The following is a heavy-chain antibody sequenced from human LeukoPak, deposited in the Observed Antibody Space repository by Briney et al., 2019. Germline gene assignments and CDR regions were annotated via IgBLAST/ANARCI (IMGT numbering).Heavy chain of an antibody. D-gene: IGHD3-9*01. Sequence: SETLSLTCSVSGGSMNSYYWSWLRQSTGKGLEWIGYIYYSGSTNYNPSLKSRVTISVDTSKNQFSLKLSSVTAADTAVYYCARHVWLQPFDYWGQGTLVTVSS. CDR2: IYYSGST. CDR1: GGSMNSYY. V-gene: IGHV4-59*08. J-gene: IGHJ4*02. CDR3: ARHVWLQPFDY.